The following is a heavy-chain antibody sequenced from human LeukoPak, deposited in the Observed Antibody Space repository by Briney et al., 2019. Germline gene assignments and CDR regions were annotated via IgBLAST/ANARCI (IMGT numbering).Heavy chain of an antibody. V-gene: IGHV3-23*01. J-gene: IGHJ4*02. CDR3: ATEGDRGVVVADYFDY. CDR1: GFTFDSYS. CDR2: ISGNSRAT. D-gene: IGHD6-19*01. Sequence: GGSLRLSWAASGFTFDSYSMTWVRQAPGKGLEWVAVISGNSRATFYADSVKGRFTISRDNSKNTLYLQMTSLRAEDTAVYHCATEGDRGVVVADYFDYRGQGALVTVSS.